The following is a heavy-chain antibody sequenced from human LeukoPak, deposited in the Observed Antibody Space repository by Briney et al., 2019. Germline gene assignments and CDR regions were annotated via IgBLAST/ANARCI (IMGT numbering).Heavy chain of an antibody. D-gene: IGHD6-13*01. CDR2: ISSSSSYI. Sequence: GGSLRLSCAASGFTFSSYSMNWVRQAPGKGXXXVSSISSSSSYIYYADSVKGRFTISRDNAKNSLYLQMNSLRAEDTAVYYCARASAAGTNFDYWGQGTLVTVSS. CDR1: GFTFSSYS. V-gene: IGHV3-21*01. J-gene: IGHJ4*02. CDR3: ARASAAGTNFDY.